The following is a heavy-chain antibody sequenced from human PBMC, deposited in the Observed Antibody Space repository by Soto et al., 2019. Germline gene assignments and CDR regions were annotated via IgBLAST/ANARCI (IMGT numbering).Heavy chain of an antibody. CDR1: GFTFSSYS. CDR2: ISSSSSYI. J-gene: IGHJ4*02. Sequence: GGSLRLSCAASGFTFSSYSMNWVRQAPGKGLEWVSSISSSSSYIYYADSVKGRFTISRDNAKNSLYLQMNSLRAEDTAVYYCARLTGETPVFDYWGQGTLVTVSS. CDR3: ARLTGETPVFDY. V-gene: IGHV3-21*01. D-gene: IGHD1-20*01.